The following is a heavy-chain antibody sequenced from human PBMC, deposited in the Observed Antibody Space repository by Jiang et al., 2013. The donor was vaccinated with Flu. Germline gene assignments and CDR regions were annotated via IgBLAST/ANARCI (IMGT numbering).Heavy chain of an antibody. J-gene: IGHJ6*02. D-gene: IGHD3-10*01. V-gene: IGHV3-23*01. Sequence: WVSAISGSGGSTYYADSVKGRFTISRDNSKNTLYLQMNSLRAEDTAVYYCAKTRGFGEYYYYGMDVWGQGTTVTVSS. CDR2: ISGSGGST. CDR3: AKTRGFGEYYYYGMDV.